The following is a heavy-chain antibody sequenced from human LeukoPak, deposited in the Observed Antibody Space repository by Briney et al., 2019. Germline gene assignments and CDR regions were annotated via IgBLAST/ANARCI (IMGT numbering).Heavy chain of an antibody. J-gene: IGHJ6*03. CDR3: AKSTGVYYYYYMNV. CDR2: ISGSGGST. V-gene: IGHV3-23*01. Sequence: GGSLRLSCAASGFTFSSYAVSWVRQAPGKGLEWVSAISGSGGSTYYADSVKGRFTISRDNSKNTLYLQMNSLRAEDTAVYYCAKSTGVYYYYYMNVWGKGTTVTVSS. CDR1: GFTFSSYA. D-gene: IGHD7-27*01.